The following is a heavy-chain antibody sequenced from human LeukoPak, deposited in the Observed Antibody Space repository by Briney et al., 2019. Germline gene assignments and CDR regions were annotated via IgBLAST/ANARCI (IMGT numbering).Heavy chain of an antibody. D-gene: IGHD3-9*01. CDR2: IIPIFGTA. CDR3: ARVGLRYFDWLPRDY. J-gene: IGHJ4*02. CDR1: GGTFSSYA. V-gene: IGHV1-69*06. Sequence: ASVKVSCKASGGTFSSYAISWVRQAPGQGLEWMGGIIPIFGTANYAQKFQGRVTITADKCTSTAYLELSSLRSEDTGVYYCARVGLRYFDWLPRDYWGQGTLVTVSS.